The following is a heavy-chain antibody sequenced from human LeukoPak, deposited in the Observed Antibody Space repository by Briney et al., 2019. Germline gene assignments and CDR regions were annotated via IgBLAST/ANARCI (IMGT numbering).Heavy chain of an antibody. CDR2: ISYSGST. D-gene: IGHD4-17*01. CDR3: ARHGWSPDYGSNRNWFDP. V-gene: IGHV4-59*08. Sequence: SETLSLTCTVSGGSINSCYWSWIRQPPGKGLEWIGYISYSGSTNYNPSLKSRVTISVDTSKNQFSLKLSSVTAADTAVYYRARHGWSPDYGSNRNWFDPWGQGTLVTVSS. CDR1: GGSINSCY. J-gene: IGHJ5*02.